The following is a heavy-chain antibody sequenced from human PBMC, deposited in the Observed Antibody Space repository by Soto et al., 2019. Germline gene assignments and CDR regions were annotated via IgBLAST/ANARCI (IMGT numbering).Heavy chain of an antibody. J-gene: IGHJ3*02. CDR1: GFTFSSYS. D-gene: IGHD1-1*01. CDR3: AKTRTGTDGFDI. Sequence: GGSLRLSCAASGFTFSSYSMNWVRQAPGKGLDSVSSISNNGDSTYYADSVKGRFTVSRDNSKNTLYLQMNSLRAEDTAVYYCAKTRTGTDGFDIWGQGTMVTVSS. V-gene: IGHV3-23*01. CDR2: ISNNGDST.